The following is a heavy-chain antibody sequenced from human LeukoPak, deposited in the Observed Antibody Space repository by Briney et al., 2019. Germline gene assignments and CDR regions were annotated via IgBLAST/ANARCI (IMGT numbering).Heavy chain of an antibody. CDR1: GGTFSSYA. CDR2: IIPIFGTA. CDR3: ARGGRCAVVTSCGAFDI. D-gene: IGHD2-21*02. V-gene: IGHV1-69*13. Sequence: SVKVSCKASGGTFSSYAISWVRQAPGQGLEWMGGIIPIFGTANYAQKFQGRVTITADESTSTAYMELSSLRSEDTAVYYCARGGRCAVVTSCGAFDIWGQGTMVTVYS. J-gene: IGHJ3*02.